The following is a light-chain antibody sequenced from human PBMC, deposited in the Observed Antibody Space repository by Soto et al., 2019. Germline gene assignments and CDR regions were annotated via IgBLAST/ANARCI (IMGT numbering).Light chain of an antibody. Sequence: QSVLTQPASVSGSPGQSIAISCTGTSSDVGSYNSVSWYQQHPGKAPKLMIYEGSKRPSGVSDRFSGSKSGNTASLTISGLQAEDEADYYCSSYTSSNTLYVFGTGTQLTVL. CDR1: SSDVGSYNS. CDR2: EGS. CDR3: SSYTSSNTLYV. V-gene: IGLV2-14*02. J-gene: IGLJ1*01.